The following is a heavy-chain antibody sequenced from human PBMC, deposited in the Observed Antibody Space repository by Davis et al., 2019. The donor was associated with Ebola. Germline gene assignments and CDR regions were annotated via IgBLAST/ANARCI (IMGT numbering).Heavy chain of an antibody. Sequence: PSETLSLTCAISGDSVSSAGWNWIRQSPSRGLEWLGRTYYKSKWYNDYAVSVKSRITINPDTSKNQFSLQLNSVTPEDTALYYCARGWLRTGLDYWGQGTLVTVSS. D-gene: IGHD1-1*01. CDR2: TYYKSKWYN. CDR1: GDSVSSAG. V-gene: IGHV6-1*01. CDR3: ARGWLRTGLDY. J-gene: IGHJ4*02.